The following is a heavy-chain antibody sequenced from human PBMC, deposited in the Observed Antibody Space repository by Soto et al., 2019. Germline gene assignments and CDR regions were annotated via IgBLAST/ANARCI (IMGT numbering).Heavy chain of an antibody. V-gene: IGHV3-23*01. D-gene: IGHD2-15*01. CDR2: ISGSGGST. CDR1: GFTFSSYA. J-gene: IGHJ6*02. CDR3: AKGGGCSGGSCLSPANYGMDV. Sequence: PGGSLRLSCAASGFTFSSYAMSWVRQAPGKGLEWVSAISGSGGSTYYADSVKGRFTIPRDNSKNTLYLQMNSLRAEDTAVYYCAKGGGCSGGSCLSPANYGMDVWGQGTTVTVSS.